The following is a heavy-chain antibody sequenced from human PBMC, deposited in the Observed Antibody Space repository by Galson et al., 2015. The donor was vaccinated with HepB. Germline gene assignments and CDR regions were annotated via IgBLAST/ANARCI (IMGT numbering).Heavy chain of an antibody. Sequence: SVKVSCKAPGYTFTSYGISWVRQAPGQGLEWMGWISAYNGNTNYAQKLQGRVTMTTDTSTSTAYMELRSLRSDDTAVYYCASLSPDIVVVPAASYYYGMDVWGQGTTVTVSS. J-gene: IGHJ6*02. V-gene: IGHV1-18*04. CDR1: GYTFTSYG. D-gene: IGHD2-2*01. CDR3: ASLSPDIVVVPAASYYYGMDV. CDR2: ISAYNGNT.